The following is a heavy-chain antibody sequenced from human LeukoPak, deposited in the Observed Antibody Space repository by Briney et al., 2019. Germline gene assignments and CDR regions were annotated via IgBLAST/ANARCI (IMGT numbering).Heavy chain of an antibody. D-gene: IGHD5-18*01. V-gene: IGHV4-39*01. Sequence: SETLSLTCTVSGGSISSSSYYWGWIRQPPGKGLEWIGSIYYSGSTYYNPSLKSRVTISVDTSKNQFSLKLSSVTAADTAVYYCARHGTAMVQNYFDYWGQGTLVTVSS. CDR1: GGSISSSSYY. CDR2: IYYSGST. J-gene: IGHJ4*02. CDR3: ARHGTAMVQNYFDY.